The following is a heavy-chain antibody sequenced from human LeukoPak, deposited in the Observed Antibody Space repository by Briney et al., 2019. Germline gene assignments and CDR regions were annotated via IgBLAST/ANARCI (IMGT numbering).Heavy chain of an antibody. CDR2: IKQDESEK. Sequence: GGSLRLSCAGSGFIFSRYWMSWVRQAPGKGLEWVASIKQDESEKYYVDSVKGRFTISRDNTKNSLFLQMNSLRVDDTAVYFCAKEGTRSVGPLDYWGQGTLVTVSS. V-gene: IGHV3-7*01. CDR1: GFIFSRYW. D-gene: IGHD1-26*01. CDR3: AKEGTRSVGPLDY. J-gene: IGHJ4*02.